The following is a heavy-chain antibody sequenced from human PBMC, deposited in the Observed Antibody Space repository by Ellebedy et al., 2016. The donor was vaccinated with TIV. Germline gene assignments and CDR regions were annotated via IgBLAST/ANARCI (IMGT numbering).Heavy chain of an antibody. Sequence: PGGSLRLSCTASGFTFSSYAMSWVRQAPGKGLEWVAVVNGGGIVIAYADSVKGRFPISRENAKNSLYVQMNSLRDEDTAVYYCFLRIRRGYWGQGTLVTVSS. D-gene: IGHD2/OR15-2a*01. CDR3: FLRIRRGY. V-gene: IGHV3-23*03. CDR1: GFTFSSYA. CDR2: VNGGGIVI. J-gene: IGHJ4*02.